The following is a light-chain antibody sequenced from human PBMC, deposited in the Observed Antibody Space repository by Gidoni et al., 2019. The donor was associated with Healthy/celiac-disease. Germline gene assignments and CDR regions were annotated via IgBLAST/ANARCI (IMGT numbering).Light chain of an antibody. Sequence: AIRMTQSPFSLSSSVGDRVTITCGASQGISRYLAWYQQKPAKAPKLFIYYPSSFQSGVPSRFSGSGSGTDYTLTISSLQPEDFATYYCQQYYSTPFGGGTKVEIK. V-gene: IGKV1D-43*01. CDR3: QQYYSTP. J-gene: IGKJ4*01. CDR1: QGISRY. CDR2: YPS.